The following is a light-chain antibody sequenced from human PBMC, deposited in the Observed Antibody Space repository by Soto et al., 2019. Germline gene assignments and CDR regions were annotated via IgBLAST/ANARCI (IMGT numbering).Light chain of an antibody. CDR3: NSYTTNSNRV. J-gene: IGLJ1*01. V-gene: IGLV2-14*01. CDR1: SSDVGAYNY. Sequence: QSALTQPPSVSGSPGQSVTISCTGTSSDVGAYNYVSWYQHHPGKAPKLMIYEVTNRPSGVSNRFSGSKSGNTASLTISGLQAEDEADYYCNSYTTNSNRVFGTGTKVTVL. CDR2: EVT.